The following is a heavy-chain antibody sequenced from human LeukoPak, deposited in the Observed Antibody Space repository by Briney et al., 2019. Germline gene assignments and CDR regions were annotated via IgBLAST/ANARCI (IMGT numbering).Heavy chain of an antibody. D-gene: IGHD2-21*02. V-gene: IGHV4-39*06. J-gene: IGHJ5*02. CDR2: IYYSGTI. CDR3: ARDARLAYCGGDCYSEGFGWFDP. CDR1: GGSISSSSNY. Sequence: SETLFLTCTVSGGSISSSSNYWGWIRQPPGKGLEWIGSIYYSGTIYYNSSLKSRVTISVDTSKNQFPLKLSSVTAADTAVYYCARDARLAYCGGDCYSEGFGWFDPWGQGTLVTVSS.